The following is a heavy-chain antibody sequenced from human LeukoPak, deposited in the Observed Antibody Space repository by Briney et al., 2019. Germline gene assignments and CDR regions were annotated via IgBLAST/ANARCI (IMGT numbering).Heavy chain of an antibody. Sequence: GGSLRLSCAASGFTFSRYWMSWVRQAPGKGLEWVANIKEDGGERYYVDSVKGRFTISRDSARNSLYLQMNSLRADDTAVYYCARVPEAGFDYWGQGTLVTVSS. CDR1: GFTFSRYW. J-gene: IGHJ4*02. CDR2: IKEDGGER. CDR3: ARVPEAGFDY. D-gene: IGHD6-19*01. V-gene: IGHV3-7*01.